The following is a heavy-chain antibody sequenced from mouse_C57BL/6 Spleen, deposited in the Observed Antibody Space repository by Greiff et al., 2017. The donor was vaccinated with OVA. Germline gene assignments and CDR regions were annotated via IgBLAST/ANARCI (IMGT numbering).Heavy chain of an antibody. CDR2: IRSKSSNYAT. CDR1: GFTFNTYA. D-gene: IGHD2-3*01. Sequence: EVQLQESGGGLVQPKGSLKLSCAASGFTFNTYAMHWVRQAPGKGLEWVARIRSKSSNYATYYADSVKDRFTISRDDSQSMLYLQMNNLKTEDTAMYYCVRDLKDGYYVWFAYWGQGTLVTVSA. V-gene: IGHV10-3*01. J-gene: IGHJ3*01. CDR3: VRDLKDGYYVWFAY.